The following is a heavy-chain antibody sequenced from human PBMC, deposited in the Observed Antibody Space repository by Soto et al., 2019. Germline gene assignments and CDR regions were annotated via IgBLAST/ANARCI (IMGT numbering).Heavy chain of an antibody. J-gene: IGHJ4*02. CDR2: IYHSGST. D-gene: IGHD5-12*01. CDR3: AAGGGLPRYY. CDR1: GGSISSGGYS. Sequence: SETLSLTCSVSGGSISSGGYSWSWIRQPPGKGLEWIGYIYHSGSTYYNPSLKSRVTISVDRSKNQFSLKLSSVTAADTDVYYCAAGGGLPRYYWGQGTLVTVSS. V-gene: IGHV4-30-2*01.